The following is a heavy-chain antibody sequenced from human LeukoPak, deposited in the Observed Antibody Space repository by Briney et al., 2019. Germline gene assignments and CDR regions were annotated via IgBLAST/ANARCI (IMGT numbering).Heavy chain of an antibody. CDR2: INPNSGGT. D-gene: IGHD3-22*01. J-gene: IGHJ5*02. V-gene: IGHV1-2*02. Sequence: ASVKVSCKASGYTFTGYYMHWVRQAPGQGLEWMGWINPNSGGTNYAQKFQGRVTMTRDTSISTAYMELSRLRSDDTAVYYCARDWFRYYYDSSGYRSWFDPWGQGTLVTVSS. CDR3: ARDWFRYYYDSSGYRSWFDP. CDR1: GYTFTGYY.